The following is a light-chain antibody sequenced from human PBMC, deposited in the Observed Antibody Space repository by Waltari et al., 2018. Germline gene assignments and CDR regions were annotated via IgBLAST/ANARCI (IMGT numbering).Light chain of an antibody. CDR1: QSVSSN. Sequence: EIVMMQSPATLSVSPGESATLSCRASQSVSSNLAWYQQKPGQAPRLLIYGASTRATGIPARFSGSGSGTEFTLTISSLQSEDFAVYYCQQYNNWWTFGQGTKVEIK. J-gene: IGKJ1*01. V-gene: IGKV3-15*01. CDR2: GAS. CDR3: QQYNNWWT.